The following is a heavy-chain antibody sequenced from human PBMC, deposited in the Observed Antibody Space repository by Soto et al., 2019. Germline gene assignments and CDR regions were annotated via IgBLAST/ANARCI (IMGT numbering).Heavy chain of an antibody. CDR1: GYTFTSYY. CDR2: INPSGGST. D-gene: IGHD3-22*01. J-gene: IGHJ5*02. V-gene: IGHV1-46*01. CDR3: AREGYYDSSGSPPDGWFDP. Sequence: ASVKVSCKASGYTFTSYYMHWVRQAPGQGLEWMGIINPSGGSTSYAQKFQGRVTMTRDTSTSTVYMELSSLRSEDTAVYYCAREGYYDSSGSPPDGWFDPWGQGTLVT.